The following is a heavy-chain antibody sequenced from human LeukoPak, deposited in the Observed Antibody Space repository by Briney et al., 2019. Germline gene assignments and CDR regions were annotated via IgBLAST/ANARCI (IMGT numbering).Heavy chain of an antibody. D-gene: IGHD5-18*01. V-gene: IGHV1-69*04. CDR2: IIPILGIA. CDR1: GGTFSSYA. J-gene: IGHJ4*02. CDR3: ACENSYGYPFDY. Sequence: SVKVSCKASGGTFSSYAISWVRQAPGQGLEWMGRIIPILGIANYAQRFQGRVTITADKSTSTAYMELSSLRSEDTAVYYCACENSYGYPFDYWGQGTLVTVSS.